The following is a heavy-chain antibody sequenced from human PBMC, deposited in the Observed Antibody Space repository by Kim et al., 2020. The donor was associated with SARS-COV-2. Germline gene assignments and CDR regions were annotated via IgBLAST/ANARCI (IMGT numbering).Heavy chain of an antibody. CDR1: GGTFSSYA. CDR3: ARYRREKSSWYPSIQYYYYGMDV. D-gene: IGHD6-13*01. Sequence: ASVKVSCKASGGTFSSYAISWVRQAPGQGLEWMGGIIPIFGTANYAQKFQGRVTITADESTSTAYMELSSLRSEDTAVYYCARYRREKSSWYPSIQYYYYGMDVWGQGTTVTVSS. CDR2: IIPIFGTA. V-gene: IGHV1-69*13. J-gene: IGHJ6*02.